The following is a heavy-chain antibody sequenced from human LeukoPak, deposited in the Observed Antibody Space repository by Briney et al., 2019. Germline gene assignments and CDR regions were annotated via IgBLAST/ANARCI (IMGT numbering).Heavy chain of an antibody. V-gene: IGHV3-23*01. J-gene: IGHJ4*02. CDR1: GFTFNNYA. CDR2: ISVGGGSS. D-gene: IGHD2-21*02. CDR3: AKWRRGDWSLDY. Sequence: GGSLRLSCAASGFTFNNYALSWVRQAQGQGLELVSSISVGGGSSSYADSVKGRFTISRDNSKNKLYLLMQSLRAEDTAVYYFAKWRRGDWSLDYWAQGTLHSVSS.